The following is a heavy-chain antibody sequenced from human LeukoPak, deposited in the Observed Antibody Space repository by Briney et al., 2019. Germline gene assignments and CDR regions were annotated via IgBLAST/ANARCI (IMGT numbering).Heavy chain of an antibody. J-gene: IGHJ4*02. CDR2: IGTDGSST. D-gene: IGHD2-2*01. V-gene: IGHV3-74*01. Sequence: PGGSLRLSCVASGFTFSSYWMHWVRQAPGKGLVWVSRIGTDGSSTSYADSVKGRFTISRDNAKNTLYLQMNRLRAEDTAVYYCARDRYCSSASCYGGDYWGQGTLVTVSS. CDR3: ARDRYCSSASCYGGDY. CDR1: GFTFSSYW.